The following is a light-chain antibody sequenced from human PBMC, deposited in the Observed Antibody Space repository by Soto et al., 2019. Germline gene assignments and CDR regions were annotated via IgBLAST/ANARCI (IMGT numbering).Light chain of an antibody. CDR2: GAS. Sequence: EIVLTQSPGTLSLSPGERATLSCRASQTVSSGYLAWYQQKPVQAPRLLIYGASSRASGIPDRFSGSGSGTDFTLTVSRLEPEDFAVYYCQQYGSSRWTFGQGTKVEIK. CDR3: QQYGSSRWT. V-gene: IGKV3-20*01. J-gene: IGKJ1*01. CDR1: QTVSSGY.